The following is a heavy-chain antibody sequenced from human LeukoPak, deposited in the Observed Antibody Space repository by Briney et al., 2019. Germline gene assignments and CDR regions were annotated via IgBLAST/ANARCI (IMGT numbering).Heavy chain of an antibody. CDR3: ARGRNGYCSSTSCYRFDY. CDR2: INHSGST. CDR1: GGSFSGYY. Sequence: SETLSLTCAIYGGSFSGYYWSWIRQPPGKGPEWIGEINHSGSTNYNPSLKSRVTISVDTSKNQFSLKPSSVTAADTAVYYCARGRNGYCSSTSCYRFDYWGQGTLVTVSS. D-gene: IGHD2-2*01. J-gene: IGHJ4*02. V-gene: IGHV4-34*01.